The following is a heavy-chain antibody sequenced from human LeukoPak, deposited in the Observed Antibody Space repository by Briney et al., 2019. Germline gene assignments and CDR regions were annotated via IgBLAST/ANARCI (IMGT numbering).Heavy chain of an antibody. D-gene: IGHD1-14*01. Sequence: PSETLSLTCAVSGGSISSGGYSWSWIWQPPGKGLEWIGDIYHSGSTYYNPSLKSRVTISVDRSKNQFSLKLSSVTAADTAVYYCARTLGTQAFDYWGQGTMVTVSS. CDR1: GGSISSGGYS. CDR3: ARTLGTQAFDY. CDR2: IYHSGST. V-gene: IGHV4-30-2*01. J-gene: IGHJ4*02.